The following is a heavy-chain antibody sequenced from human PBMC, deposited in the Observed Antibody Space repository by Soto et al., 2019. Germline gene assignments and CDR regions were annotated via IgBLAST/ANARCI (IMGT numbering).Heavy chain of an antibody. V-gene: IGHV3-72*01. CDR2: SRNKAQSYTT. Sequence: EVHLVESEGGLVQPGGCLRLSCVASDFIFSDYYIDWVRQAPGKGLEWVGRSRNKAQSYTTEYAASVKGRFTFSRDDSTNSIYLQMYSLKIEDTAVYYCVSATTTGTTNFDYWGQGTLVTVSS. J-gene: IGHJ4*02. D-gene: IGHD1-1*01. CDR3: VSATTTGTTNFDY. CDR1: DFIFSDYY.